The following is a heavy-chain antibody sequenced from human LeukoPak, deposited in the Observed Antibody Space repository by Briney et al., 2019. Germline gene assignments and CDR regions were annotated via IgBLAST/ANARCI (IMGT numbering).Heavy chain of an antibody. D-gene: IGHD5-18*01. CDR3: ARGYGTFDF. Sequence: SQTLSLTCAVSSGGINRGGYSWSWIRQPPGKGLEWMGYIYHSGSTYYNPSLKSRVTMSVDRSKNHFSLKLNSVTAADTAVYYCARGYGTFDFWGQGILVTVSS. CDR1: SGGINRGGYS. J-gene: IGHJ4*02. CDR2: IYHSGST. V-gene: IGHV4-30-2*01.